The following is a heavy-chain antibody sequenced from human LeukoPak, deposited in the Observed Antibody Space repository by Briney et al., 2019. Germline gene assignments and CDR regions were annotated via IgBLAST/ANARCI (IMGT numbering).Heavy chain of an antibody. J-gene: IGHJ4*02. CDR3: ARETGRDGYKYFDY. CDR2: INPNSGGT. Sequence: ASVKVSCTASGYTFTGYYIHWVRQAPGQGLEWMGWINPNSGGTNYAQKFQDRVTMTRDTSISTAYMELSILRSDDTAVYYCARETGRDGYKYFDYWGQGTLVTVSS. D-gene: IGHD5-24*01. CDR1: GYTFTGYY. V-gene: IGHV1-2*02.